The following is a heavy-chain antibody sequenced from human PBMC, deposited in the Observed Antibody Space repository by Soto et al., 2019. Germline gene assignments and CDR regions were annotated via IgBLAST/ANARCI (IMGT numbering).Heavy chain of an antibody. CDR2: IYHSGST. CDR3: ARDGRRGGGSSLQSYFDY. Sequence: QVQLQESGPGLVKPSGTLSLTCAVSSGSISSSNWWSWVRQPPGKGLEWIGEIYHSGSTNYNPSLKSRVTISVDKSKNQFSLQLSSVAAADTAVYYCARDGRRGGGSSLQSYFDYWGQGTLVTVSS. CDR1: SGSISSSNW. V-gene: IGHV4-4*02. J-gene: IGHJ4*02. D-gene: IGHD2-15*01.